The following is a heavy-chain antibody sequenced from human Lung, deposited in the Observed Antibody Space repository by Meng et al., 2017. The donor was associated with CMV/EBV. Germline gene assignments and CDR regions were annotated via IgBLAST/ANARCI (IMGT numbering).Heavy chain of an antibody. CDR3: ARDFVVLPAATYFDY. Sequence: ASVXVSCKASGYSFTAYYIHWVRQAPGQGLEWMGWISPNSGGTNYAQRFQGRVTLTRDTSISTVYMELRRLTSDDTAVYFCARDFVVLPAATYFDYWGRGTLVTVSS. D-gene: IGHD2-2*01. CDR2: ISPNSGGT. V-gene: IGHV1-2*02. J-gene: IGHJ4*02. CDR1: GYSFTAYY.